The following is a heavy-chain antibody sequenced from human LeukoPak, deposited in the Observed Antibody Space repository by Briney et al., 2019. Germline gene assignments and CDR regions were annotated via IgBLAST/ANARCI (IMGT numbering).Heavy chain of an antibody. J-gene: IGHJ5*02. CDR3: ARLRIAAAGTVWFDP. CDR2: INHSGST. V-gene: IGHV4-34*01. CDR1: GGSFSGYY. D-gene: IGHD6-13*01. Sequence: PSETLSLTCAVYGGSFSGYYWSWIRQPPGKGLEWIGEINHSGSTNYNPSLKSRVTISVDTSKNQFSLKLSSVTAADTAVYYCARLRIAAAGTVWFDPWGQGTLVTVSS.